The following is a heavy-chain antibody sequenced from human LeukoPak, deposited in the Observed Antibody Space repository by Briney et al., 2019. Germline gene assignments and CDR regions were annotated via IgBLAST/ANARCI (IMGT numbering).Heavy chain of an antibody. J-gene: IGHJ4*02. Sequence: GGSLRLSCAASRFTVSTNYMSWVRQAPGKGLEWVSYISSSGSTIYYADSVKGRFTISRDNAKNSLYLQMNSLRAEDMALYYCAKGYYYDSSGIDYWGQGTLVTVSS. CDR3: AKGYYYDSSGIDY. CDR2: ISSSGSTI. D-gene: IGHD3-22*01. CDR1: RFTVSTNY. V-gene: IGHV3-11*01.